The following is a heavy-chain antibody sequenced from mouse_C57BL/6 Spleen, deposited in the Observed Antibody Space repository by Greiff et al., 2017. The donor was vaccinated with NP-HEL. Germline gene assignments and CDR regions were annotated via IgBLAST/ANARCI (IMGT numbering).Heavy chain of an antibody. CDR2: IYPGDGDT. D-gene: IGHD1-1*01. J-gene: IGHJ2*01. Sequence: QVQLQQSGAELVKPGASVKISCKASGYAFSSYWMNWVKQRPGKGLEWIGQIYPGDGDTNYNGKFKGKATLTADKSSSTAYMQRSSLTSEDSAVYFCARLGSSYVCDYWGQGTTLTVSS. V-gene: IGHV1-80*01. CDR3: ARLGSSYVCDY. CDR1: GYAFSSYW.